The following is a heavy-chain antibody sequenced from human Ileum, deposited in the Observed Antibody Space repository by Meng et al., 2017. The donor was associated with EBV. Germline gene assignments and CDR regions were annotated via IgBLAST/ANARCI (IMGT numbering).Heavy chain of an antibody. CDR2: IPHRGSS. Sequence: QVQLRGSGTALVKPSETLSLTCAVSGDSITNHNWWAWVRQPPGKGLEWIGEIPHRGSSAYNPSLKGRVSMSIDKSKNQFSLKLTSVTAADTAVYHCLRGSGGSVWGQGTLVTVSS. CDR3: LRGSGGSV. V-gene: IGHV4-4*02. D-gene: IGHD3-10*01. CDR1: GDSITNHNW. J-gene: IGHJ1*01.